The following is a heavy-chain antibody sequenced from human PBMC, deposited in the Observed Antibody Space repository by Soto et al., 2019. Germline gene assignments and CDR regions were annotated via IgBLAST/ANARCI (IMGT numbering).Heavy chain of an antibody. CDR2: INDRGTI. J-gene: IGHJ2*01. Sequence: QVQLQQWGPGPVRPLETLSLTCGVSGGSFSGYYWAWIRQSPGKGLEWIGEINDRGTINYNPSLKSRVSPSVPTSNTHSALTPRSVSAADPALYNSASAGHDFLTGPDWVWYFDLWGRGTLVTVSS. D-gene: IGHD3-9*01. V-gene: IGHV4-34*01. CDR1: GGSFSGYY. CDR3: ASAGHDFLTGPDWVWYFDL.